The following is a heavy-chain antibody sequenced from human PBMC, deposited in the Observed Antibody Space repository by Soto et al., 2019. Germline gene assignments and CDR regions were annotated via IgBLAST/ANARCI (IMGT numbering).Heavy chain of an antibody. Sequence: ASVKVSCKASGYTFTGYYMHWVRQAPGQGLGWMGWINPNSGGTNYAQKFQGRVTMTRDTSISTAYMELSRLRSDDTAVYYCASLMMAGYWYFDLWGRGTLVTVSS. D-gene: IGHD6-19*01. V-gene: IGHV1-2*02. CDR3: ASLMMAGYWYFDL. CDR2: INPNSGGT. CDR1: GYTFTGYY. J-gene: IGHJ2*01.